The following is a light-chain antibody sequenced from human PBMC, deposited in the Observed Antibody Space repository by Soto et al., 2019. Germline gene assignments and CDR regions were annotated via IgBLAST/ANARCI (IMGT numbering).Light chain of an antibody. V-gene: IGKV1-27*01. Sequence: DIQMTQSPSSLFASVGDRVTITCRASQGISNYLAWYQQKPGKVPELLIYGASTLHSGVPSRFSGSGSGTDVTLTISSLQPEDVATYYCQKYESDPFTFGPGTKVEIK. J-gene: IGKJ3*01. CDR3: QKYESDPFT. CDR1: QGISNY. CDR2: GAS.